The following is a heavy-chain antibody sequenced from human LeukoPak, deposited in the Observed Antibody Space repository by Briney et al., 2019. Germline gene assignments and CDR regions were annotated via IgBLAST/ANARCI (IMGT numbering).Heavy chain of an antibody. CDR1: GYTFTGYY. CDR3: ARARCSSTSCYTLGY. V-gene: IGHV1-2*02. D-gene: IGHD2-2*02. J-gene: IGHJ4*02. CDR2: INPNSGGT. Sequence: ASVKVSCKASGYTFTGYYMHWVRQAPGQGLEWMGWINPNSGGTNYAQKFQGKVTMTRDTSISTAYMELSRLRSDDTAVYYCARARCSSTSCYTLGYWGRGTLVTVSS.